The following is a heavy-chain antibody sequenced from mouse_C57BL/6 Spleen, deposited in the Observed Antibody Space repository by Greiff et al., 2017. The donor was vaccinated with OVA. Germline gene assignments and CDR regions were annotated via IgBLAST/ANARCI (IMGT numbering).Heavy chain of an antibody. D-gene: IGHD2-4*01. V-gene: IGHV1-22*01. CDR1: GYTFTDYY. CDR2: INPNNGGT. J-gene: IGHJ2*01. CDR3: SREVYYEYEGGFDY. Sequence: VQLQQSGPELVKPGASVKMSCKASGYTFTDYYMHWVKQSHGKSLEWIGYINPNNGGTSYNQKFKGKATLTVNKSSSTAYMELRSLTSEDSAVYYCSREVYYEYEGGFDYWGQGTTLTVSS.